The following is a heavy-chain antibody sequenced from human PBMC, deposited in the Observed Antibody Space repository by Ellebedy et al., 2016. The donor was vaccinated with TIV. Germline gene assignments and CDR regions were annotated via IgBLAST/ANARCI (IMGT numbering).Heavy chain of an antibody. J-gene: IGHJ6*02. V-gene: IGHV3-11*04. Sequence: PGGSLRLSCAASGFAFSNYYMGWIRQAPGKGLEWLAYISGSGDNIDYAASVKGRFTISRDNARNSLYLQMNSLRADDTAVYYCAREDIVKVRDGMDVWGQGTTVTVSS. CDR3: AREDIVKVRDGMDV. CDR1: GFAFSNYY. D-gene: IGHD2-15*01. CDR2: ISGSGDNI.